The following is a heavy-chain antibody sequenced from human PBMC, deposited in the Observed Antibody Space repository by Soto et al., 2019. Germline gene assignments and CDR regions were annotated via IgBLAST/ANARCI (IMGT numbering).Heavy chain of an antibody. CDR1: GGSFSGYY. V-gene: IGHV4-34*01. J-gene: IGHJ6*02. CDR3: ARLPSGTYRGYYYYYGMDV. Sequence: TSETLSLTCAVYGGSFSGYYWSWIRQPPGKGLEWIGEINHSGSTNYNPSLKSRVTISVDTPKNQFSLKLSSVTAADTAVYYCARLPSGTYRGYYYYYGMDVWGQGTTVTVSS. CDR2: INHSGST. D-gene: IGHD1-26*01.